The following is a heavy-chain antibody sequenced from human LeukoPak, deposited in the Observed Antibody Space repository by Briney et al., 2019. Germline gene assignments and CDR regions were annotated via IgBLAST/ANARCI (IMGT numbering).Heavy chain of an antibody. CDR3: ATIRPYCSGGSCYFQYYFDY. V-gene: IGHV1-24*01. CDR1: GYTLTELS. D-gene: IGHD2-15*01. J-gene: IGHJ4*02. Sequence: ASVKVSCKVSGYTLTELSMHWVRQAPGKGLEWKGGFDPEDGETIYAQKFQGRVTMTEDTSTDTAYMELSSLRSEDTAVYYCATIRPYCSGGSCYFQYYFDYWGQGTLVTVSS. CDR2: FDPEDGET.